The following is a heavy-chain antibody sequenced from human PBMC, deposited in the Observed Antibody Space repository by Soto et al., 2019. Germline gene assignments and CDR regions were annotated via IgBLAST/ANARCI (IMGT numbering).Heavy chain of an antibody. D-gene: IGHD1-7*01. CDR3: ARRNNSNYLSIDYYYYMDV. V-gene: IGHV4-59*08. CDR2: IYYSGST. Sequence: SETLSLTCTVSGGSLSSYYWSWIRQPPGKGLEWIGYIYYSGSTNYNPSLKSRVTISVDTSKNQFSLKLSSVTAADTAVYYCARRNNSNYLSIDYYYYMDVWGKGTTVPVSS. CDR1: GGSLSSYY. J-gene: IGHJ6*03.